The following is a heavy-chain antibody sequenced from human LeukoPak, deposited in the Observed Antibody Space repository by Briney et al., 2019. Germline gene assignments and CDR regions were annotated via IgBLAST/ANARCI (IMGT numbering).Heavy chain of an antibody. J-gene: IGHJ6*02. V-gene: IGHV3-48*04. CDR1: GFTLSGYS. CDR2: ISSIGSTI. Sequence: PGGSLRLSCAASGFTLSGYSMDWVRHAPGEGLEWVSYISSIGSTIYYADSVKGRFTISRDNAKNSLYLQMNSLRAEDTAVYYCARVFYYNSAGMAVWGQGATVTVSS. D-gene: IGHD3-10*01. CDR3: ARVFYYNSAGMAV.